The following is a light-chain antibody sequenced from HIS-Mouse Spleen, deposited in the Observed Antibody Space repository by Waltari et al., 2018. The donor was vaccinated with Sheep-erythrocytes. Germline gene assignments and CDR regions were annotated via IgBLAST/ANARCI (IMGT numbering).Light chain of an antibody. CDR3: AAWDDSLNGPV. CDR2: SNN. V-gene: IGLV1-44*01. J-gene: IGLJ3*02. CDR1: SPNIGSNT. Sequence: QSVLTQPPSASGTPGQRVTISCSGSSPNIGSNTVNWYQQLPGTAPKLLIYSNNQRPSGVPDRFSGSKSGTSASLAISGLQSEDEADYYCAAWDDSLNGPVFGGGTNLTVL.